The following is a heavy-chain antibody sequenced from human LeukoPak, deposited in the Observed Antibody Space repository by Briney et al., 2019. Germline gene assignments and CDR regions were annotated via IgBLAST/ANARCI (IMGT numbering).Heavy chain of an antibody. J-gene: IGHJ6*03. V-gene: IGHV1-69*13. Sequence: GASVKVSCKASGGTFSSYAISWVRQATGQGLEWMGGIIHIFGTANYAQKFQGRVTITADESTSTAYMELSSLRSEDTAVYYCARNLVGATPDVAPYYYYYMDVWGKGTTVTISS. D-gene: IGHD1-26*01. CDR3: ARNLVGATPDVAPYYYYYMDV. CDR1: GGTFSSYA. CDR2: IIHIFGTA.